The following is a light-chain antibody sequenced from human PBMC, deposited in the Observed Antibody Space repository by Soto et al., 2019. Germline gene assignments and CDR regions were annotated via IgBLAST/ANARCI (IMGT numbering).Light chain of an antibody. J-gene: IGKJ5*01. Sequence: DIQMTQSQYSLSAVVGDRVTITCRASQSIASYLNWYQQKPGKAPKFLIYAASTLQSGVPSRFSGSGSGTDFTLTISSLQPEDFATYFCQQSYSTPITFGQGTRLEIK. CDR1: QSIASY. V-gene: IGKV1-39*01. CDR2: AAS. CDR3: QQSYSTPIT.